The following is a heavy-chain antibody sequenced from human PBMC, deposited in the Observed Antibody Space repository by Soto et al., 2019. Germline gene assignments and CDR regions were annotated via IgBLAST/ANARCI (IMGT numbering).Heavy chain of an antibody. CDR3: AREYYDLWSGYPYYYYGMDV. D-gene: IGHD3-3*01. CDR1: GFTFSSYS. J-gene: IGHJ6*02. CDR2: ISSSSSTI. V-gene: IGHV3-48*02. Sequence: GGSLRLSCAASGFTFSSYSMNWVRQAPGKGLEWVSYISSSSSTIYYADSVKGRFTISRDNAKNSLYLQMNSLRDEDTAVYYCAREYYDLWSGYPYYYYGMDVWGQGTTVTVSS.